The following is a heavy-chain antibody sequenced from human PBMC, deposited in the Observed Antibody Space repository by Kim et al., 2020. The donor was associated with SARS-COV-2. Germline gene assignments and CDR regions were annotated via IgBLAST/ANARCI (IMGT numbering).Heavy chain of an antibody. Sequence: QKFQGRVDMTRDTSTSTVYMELSSLRSEDTAVYYCARDRRWFRDPFAFDIWGQGTMVTVSS. CDR3: ARDRRWFRDPFAFDI. V-gene: IGHV1-46*01. J-gene: IGHJ3*02. D-gene: IGHD3-10*01.